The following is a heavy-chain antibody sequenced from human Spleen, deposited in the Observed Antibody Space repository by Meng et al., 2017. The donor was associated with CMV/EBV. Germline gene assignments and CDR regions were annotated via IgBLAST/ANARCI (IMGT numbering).Heavy chain of an antibody. CDR2: INPNSGGT. D-gene: IGHD1-1*01. CDR3: ARVGELAFPCDS. V-gene: IGHV1-2*02. J-gene: IGHJ4*02. Sequence: ASVKVSCKASGYTFTGYYMHWVRQAPGQGLEWMGWINPNSGGTIYAQKFQGRVTMTIDTSISTAYMELTRLRSDDSAVYYCARVGELAFPCDSWGQGTLVTVSS. CDR1: GYTFTGYY.